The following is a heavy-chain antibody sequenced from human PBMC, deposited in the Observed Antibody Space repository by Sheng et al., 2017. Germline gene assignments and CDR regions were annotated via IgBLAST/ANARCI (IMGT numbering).Heavy chain of an antibody. J-gene: IGHJ6*03. D-gene: IGHD3-10*01. V-gene: IGHV3-23*01. CDR3: AKDLSMVRGRHRAPXSSGRYMDV. CDR1: GFTFSSYA. Sequence: EVQLLESGGGLVQPGGSLRLSCAASGFTFSSYAMSWVRQAPGKGLEWVSAISGSGGSTYYADSVKGRFTISRDNSKNTLYLQMNSLRAEDTAVYYCAKDLSMVRGRHRAPXSSGRYMDVVGPRDHG. CDR2: ISGSGGST.